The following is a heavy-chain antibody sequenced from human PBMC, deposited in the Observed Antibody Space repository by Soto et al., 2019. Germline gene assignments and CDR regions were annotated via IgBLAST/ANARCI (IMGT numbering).Heavy chain of an antibody. CDR1: PRSISRSA. V-gene: IGHV4-59*01. Sequence: SATLSLTCAPSPRSISRSAWRCLRQPPGKGLEWIGYIYYSGSTNYNPSLKSRATISVDTSRNQFSLKLSSVTAADTAVYYCAREGVSSSWYNYYGMDVWGQGTTVP. J-gene: IGHJ6*02. CDR2: IYYSGST. CDR3: AREGVSSSWYNYYGMDV. D-gene: IGHD6-13*01.